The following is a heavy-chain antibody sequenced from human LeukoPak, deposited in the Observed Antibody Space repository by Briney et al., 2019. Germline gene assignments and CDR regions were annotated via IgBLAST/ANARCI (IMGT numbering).Heavy chain of an antibody. Sequence: ASVKVSCKASGYTFTTYGITWVRQAPEQGLEWMGWISAYNANTNYAQKLQGRVTMTRDTSISTAYMELSRLRSDDTAVYYCAREYCSSTSCYIQAFDIWGQGTMVTVSS. D-gene: IGHD2-2*02. CDR2: ISAYNANT. CDR3: AREYCSSTSCYIQAFDI. V-gene: IGHV1-18*01. J-gene: IGHJ3*02. CDR1: GYTFTTYG.